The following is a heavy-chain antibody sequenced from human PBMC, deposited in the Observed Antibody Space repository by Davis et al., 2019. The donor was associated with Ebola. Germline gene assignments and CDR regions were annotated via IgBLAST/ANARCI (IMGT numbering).Heavy chain of an antibody. CDR1: GFTFSDYY. CDR2: ISSSSGYT. CDR3: AREAAGLGY. Sequence: GESLKISCAASGFTFSDYYMSWIRQAPGKGLEWVSYISSSSGYTNYADSVKGRFTISRDNAKNSLYLQMNSLRAEDTAVYYCAREAAGLGYWGQGTLVTVSS. V-gene: IGHV3-11*06. J-gene: IGHJ4*02.